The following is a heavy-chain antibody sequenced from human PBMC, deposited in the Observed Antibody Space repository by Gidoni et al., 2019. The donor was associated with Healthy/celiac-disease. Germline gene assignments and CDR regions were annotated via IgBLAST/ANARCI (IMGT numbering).Heavy chain of an antibody. CDR1: GGTFSSYA. Sequence: QVQLVQSGAEVKKPGSSVKVSCKASGGTFSSYAISWVRQAPGQGLEWMGRIIPILGIANYEQKFQGRVTITADKSTSTAYMELSSLRSEDTAVYYCASTGVYYYYYMDVWGKGTTVTVSS. D-gene: IGHD4-17*01. J-gene: IGHJ6*03. CDR3: ASTGVYYYYYMDV. CDR2: IIPILGIA. V-gene: IGHV1-69*04.